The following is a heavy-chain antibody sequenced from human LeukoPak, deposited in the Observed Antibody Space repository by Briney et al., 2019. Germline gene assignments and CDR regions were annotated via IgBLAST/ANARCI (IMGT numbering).Heavy chain of an antibody. V-gene: IGHV3-30-3*01. CDR2: ISYDGSNK. D-gene: IGHD6-13*01. CDR1: GFTFSSYA. Sequence: GGSLRLSCAASGFTFSSYAMHWVRQAPGKGLEWVAVISYDGSNKYYADSVKGRFTISRDNSKNTLYLQMNSLRAEDTAVYYCARDSAAAGKRGYMDVWGKGTTVTVSS. CDR3: ARDSAAAGKRGYMDV. J-gene: IGHJ6*03.